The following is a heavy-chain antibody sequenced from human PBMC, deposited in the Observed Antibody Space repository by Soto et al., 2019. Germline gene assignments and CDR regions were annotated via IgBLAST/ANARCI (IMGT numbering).Heavy chain of an antibody. CDR2: IYYSGST. CDR1: GGSISSYY. D-gene: IGHD2-2*01. J-gene: IGHJ6*03. CDR3: AREVRIVVVPAANYYYYYMYV. V-gene: IGHV4-59*01. Sequence: SETLSLTCTVSGGSISSYYWSWIRQPPGKGLEWIGYIYYSGSTNYNPSLKSRVTISVDTSKNQFSLKLSSVTAADTAVYYCAREVRIVVVPAANYYYYYMYVWGKGTTVTVSS.